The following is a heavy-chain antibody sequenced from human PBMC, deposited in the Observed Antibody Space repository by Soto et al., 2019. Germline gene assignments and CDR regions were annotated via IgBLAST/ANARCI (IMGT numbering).Heavy chain of an antibody. CDR1: GFSIRSYS. CDR3: AGGYYYDNSGYRA. D-gene: IGHD3-22*01. J-gene: IGHJ4*02. V-gene: IGHV3-48*02. CDR2: ISSSSGTI. Sequence: PGGSLRLSCVASGFSIRSYSMNWVLQAPGKGLEWISYISSSSGTINYADSVKGRFTISRDTAKNSLSLQMVSLRDEDTAAYYCAGGYYYDNSGYRAWGQGTLVTVSS.